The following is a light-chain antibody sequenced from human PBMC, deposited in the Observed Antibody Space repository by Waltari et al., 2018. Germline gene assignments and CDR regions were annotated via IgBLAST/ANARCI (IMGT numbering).Light chain of an antibody. V-gene: IGKV3-11*01. CDR1: QSVSSY. Sequence: EIVFTQSPATLSLSPGERATLSCRASQSVSSYLAWYQQKPGQAPRLLIYDASNRATGIPARLSGSGSGTDFTLTISSLEPEDFAVYYCQQRSSWPLTFGGGTKVEIK. CDR2: DAS. CDR3: QQRSSWPLT. J-gene: IGKJ4*01.